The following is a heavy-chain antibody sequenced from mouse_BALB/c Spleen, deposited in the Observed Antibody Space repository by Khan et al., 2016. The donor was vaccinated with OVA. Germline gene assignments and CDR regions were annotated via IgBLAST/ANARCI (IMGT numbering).Heavy chain of an antibody. D-gene: IGHD2-12*01. CDR1: GYTFTSYW. Sequence: QVQLKQSGAELAKPGASVKMSCKASGYTFTSYWMHWAKQRPGQGLEWIGYINPSTGYTEYNQTFKDKATLTTDKSSSTAYMQLSSRTSEDSAVXYCAASILCYCSMEYWGQGTSVTVSS. V-gene: IGHV1-7*01. CDR2: INPSTGYT. J-gene: IGHJ4*01. CDR3: AASILCYCSMEY.